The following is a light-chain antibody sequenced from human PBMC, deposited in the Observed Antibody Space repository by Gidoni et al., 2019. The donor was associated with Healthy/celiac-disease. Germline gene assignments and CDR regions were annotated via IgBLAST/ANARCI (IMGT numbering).Light chain of an antibody. CDR1: QSLSSW. CDR2: DAS. CDR3: QQYNGYSPWT. J-gene: IGKJ1*01. V-gene: IGKV1-5*01. Sequence: DIQMTQSPSTLSASVGDRVTITCRASQSLSSWLAWYQQKPGKAPKLLIYDASSLESGVPSRFSGSGSGTEFTLTISSMQPDDFATYYCQQYNGYSPWTFGQGTKVEIK.